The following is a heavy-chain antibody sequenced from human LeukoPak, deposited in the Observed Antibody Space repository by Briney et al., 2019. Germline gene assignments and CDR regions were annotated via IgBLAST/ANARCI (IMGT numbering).Heavy chain of an antibody. V-gene: IGHV3-30*02. CDR1: GFTFSTYA. CDR3: AKDLHYDIGSPHVDY. D-gene: IGHD3-3*01. Sequence: GGSLRLSRAASGFTFSTYAMHWVRQAPGKGLEWVAFIRYDGSNKYYTDSVKGRFTISRDNSKNTLYLQMNSLRPEDTAVYYCAKDLHYDIGSPHVDYEGQGTGAIVSA. J-gene: IGHJ4*02. CDR2: IRYDGSNK.